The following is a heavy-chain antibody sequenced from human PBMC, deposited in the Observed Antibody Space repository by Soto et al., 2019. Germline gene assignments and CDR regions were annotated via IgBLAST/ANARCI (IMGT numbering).Heavy chain of an antibody. V-gene: IGHV1-69*01. CDR2: VIPIFGTA. J-gene: IGHJ2*01. CDR1: GGTFSSYA. D-gene: IGHD2-21*01. CDR3: ARRDGYNIEGGDWYFDL. Sequence: QVQLVQSGAEVKKPGSSVKVSCKASGGTFSSYAISWVRQAPGQGLEWMGGVIPIFGTANYAQKFQGRVTITADESTSTAYMEMSSLRSEDTAVYYCARRDGYNIEGGDWYFDLWGRGTLVTVSS.